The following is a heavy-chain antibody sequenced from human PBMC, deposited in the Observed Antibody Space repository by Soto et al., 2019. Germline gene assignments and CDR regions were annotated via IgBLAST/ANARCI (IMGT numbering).Heavy chain of an antibody. J-gene: IGHJ6*02. Sequence: EVQLVESGGGLVHPGGSLKLSCAASGFPFNGSAMHWVRQASGKGLEWVGRIRSKPNNYATAYAASLKGRFTISRDDSKTAANPQINSLKAAVTAVYYCAGDFYYNMDVWGQGTTVTVSS. CDR2: IRSKPNNYAT. CDR3: AGDFYYNMDV. CDR1: GFPFNGSA. V-gene: IGHV3-73*02.